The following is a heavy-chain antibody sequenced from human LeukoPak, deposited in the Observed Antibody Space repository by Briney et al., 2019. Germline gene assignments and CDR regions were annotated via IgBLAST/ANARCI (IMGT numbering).Heavy chain of an antibody. Sequence: ASVKVSCKASGYTFTSYDINWVRQATGQGLEWMGWMNPNSDNTGYAQKFQGRVTMTRNTSISTAYMELSSLRSDDTALYYCARSPHILTGENFDYWGQGTLVTVPS. CDR1: GYTFTSYD. V-gene: IGHV1-8*01. CDR2: MNPNSDNT. D-gene: IGHD3-9*01. J-gene: IGHJ4*02. CDR3: ARSPHILTGENFDY.